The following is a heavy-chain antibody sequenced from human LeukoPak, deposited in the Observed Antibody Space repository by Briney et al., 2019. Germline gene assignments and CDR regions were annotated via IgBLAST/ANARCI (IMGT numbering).Heavy chain of an antibody. V-gene: IGHV3-23*01. D-gene: IGHD5-18*01. CDR2: ISGSGGST. Sequence: GGSLRLSCAASGFTFSSYAMSWVRQAPGKGLEWVSAISGSGGSTYYADSVKGRFTISRDNSKNTLYLQMNSLRAEDTVVYYCAEDLDGYSYGVNGFDPWGQGTLVTVSS. CDR1: GFTFSSYA. J-gene: IGHJ5*02. CDR3: AEDLDGYSYGVNGFDP.